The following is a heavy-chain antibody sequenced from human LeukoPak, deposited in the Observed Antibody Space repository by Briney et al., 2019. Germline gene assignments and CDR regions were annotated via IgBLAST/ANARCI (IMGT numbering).Heavy chain of an antibody. J-gene: IGHJ3*02. CDR1: GGSFSGYY. Sequence: PSETLSLTCAVYGGSFSGYYWSWIRQPPGKGLEWIGEINHSGSTNYNPSLKSRVTISVDTSKNQFSLKLSSVTAADTAVYYCARVRVDTAMDLANDAFDIWGQGTMVTVSS. V-gene: IGHV4-34*01. D-gene: IGHD5-18*01. CDR3: ARVRVDTAMDLANDAFDI. CDR2: INHSGST.